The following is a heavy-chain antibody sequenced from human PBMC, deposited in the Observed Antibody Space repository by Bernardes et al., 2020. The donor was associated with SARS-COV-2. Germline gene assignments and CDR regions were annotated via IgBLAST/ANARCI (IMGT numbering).Heavy chain of an antibody. J-gene: IGHJ5*02. D-gene: IGHD5-18*01. CDR3: AKRIQIFKLGEVWFDP. CDR1: GFTFSHYG. V-gene: IGHV3-30*18. CDR2: ISYEGSII. Sequence: GGSLRLSCAASGFTFSHYGMYWVRQAPGKGLEWVADISYEGSIIHYADSVKGRFTTSRDNSKNTLYLQMNSLRPEDTAVYYCAKRIQIFKLGEVWFDPWGQGTLVTVAS.